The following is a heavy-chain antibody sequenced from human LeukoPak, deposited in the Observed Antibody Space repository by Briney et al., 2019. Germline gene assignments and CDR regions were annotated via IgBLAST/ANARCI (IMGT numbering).Heavy chain of an antibody. Sequence: SESLSLTCIVSGDSITTSNYYWDWIRQPPGKGLEWIGSIYYSGSTYYNPSLKSRVTISVDTSKNQFSLKLSSVTAADTAVYYCARSDGYGLVGIWGQGTMVTVSS. J-gene: IGHJ3*02. CDR1: GDSITTSNYY. CDR2: IYYSGST. V-gene: IGHV4-39*07. CDR3: ARSDGYGLVGI. D-gene: IGHD3-10*01.